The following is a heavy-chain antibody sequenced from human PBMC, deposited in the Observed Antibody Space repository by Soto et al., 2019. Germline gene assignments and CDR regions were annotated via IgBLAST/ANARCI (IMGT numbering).Heavy chain of an antibody. CDR2: IYHSGST. CDR3: ARQVDTAMGTHFDY. CDR1: GGSISSGGYS. D-gene: IGHD5-18*01. Sequence: PSDTLSLTCAVSGGSISSGGYSWSWIRQPPGKGLEWIGYIYHSGSTYYNPSLKSRVTMSVHRSNNQFSLKLSSVTAADTAVYYCARQVDTAMGTHFDYWGQGTLVTVS. V-gene: IGHV4-30-2*01. J-gene: IGHJ4*02.